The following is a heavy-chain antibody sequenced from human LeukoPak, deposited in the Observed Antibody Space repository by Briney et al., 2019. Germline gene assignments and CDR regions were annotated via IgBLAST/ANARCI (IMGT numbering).Heavy chain of an antibody. Sequence: GGSLRLSCAASGFTFSTYGMHWVRQAPGKGLEWVAVISYDGSNKYYADSVKGRFTISRDNSKNTLYLQMNSLRAEDTAVYYCARFKIREAFDYWGQGTLVTVSS. CDR1: GFTFSTYG. J-gene: IGHJ4*02. V-gene: IGHV3-30*03. CDR3: ARFKIREAFDY. D-gene: IGHD3-10*01. CDR2: ISYDGSNK.